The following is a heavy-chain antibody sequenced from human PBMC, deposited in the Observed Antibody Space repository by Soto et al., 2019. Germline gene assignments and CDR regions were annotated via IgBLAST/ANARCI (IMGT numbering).Heavy chain of an antibody. D-gene: IGHD2-2*02. CDR1: GYTFTGYY. J-gene: IGHJ5*02. V-gene: IGHV1-2*02. Sequence: QVQLVQSGAEVKKPGASVKVSCKASGYTFTGYYMHWVRQAPGQGLEWMGWINPNSGGTNYAQKFQGRVTMTRDTSISTAYMELSRLRSDDTAVYYCVSPDIVVVPAAIRSGFDPWGQGTLVTVSS. CDR2: INPNSGGT. CDR3: VSPDIVVVPAAIRSGFDP.